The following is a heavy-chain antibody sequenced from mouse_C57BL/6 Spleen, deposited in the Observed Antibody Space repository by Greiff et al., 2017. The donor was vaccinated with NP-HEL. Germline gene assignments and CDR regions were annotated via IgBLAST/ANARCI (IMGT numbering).Heavy chain of an antibody. D-gene: IGHD1-1*01. CDR2: FHPYNDDT. CDR3: ARGYYYGSHYFDY. J-gene: IGHJ2*01. V-gene: IGHV1-47*01. CDR1: GYTFTTYP. Sequence: VQLVESGAELVKPGASVKMSCKASGYTFTTYPIEWMKQNHGKSLEWIGNFHPYNDDTKYNEKFKGKATLTVEKSSSTVYLELSRLTSDDSAVYDCARGYYYGSHYFDYWGQGTTLTVSS.